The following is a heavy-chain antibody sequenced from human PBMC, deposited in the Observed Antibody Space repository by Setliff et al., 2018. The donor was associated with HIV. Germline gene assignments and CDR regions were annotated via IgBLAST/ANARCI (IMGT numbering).Heavy chain of an antibody. V-gene: IGHV3-21*01. J-gene: IGHJ4*02. CDR3: ARRAYCSSTTCFDN. CDR2: ISRSSDYI. CDR1: GFSFSTST. Sequence: PGGSLRLSCVVSGFSFSTSTMIWVRQATGKGLEWVSSISRSSDYIYYADSVKGLFTISRYNDYNSLYLQLNSLRGEDTAVYYCARRAYCSSTTCFDNWGQGTLVTVSS. D-gene: IGHD2-2*01.